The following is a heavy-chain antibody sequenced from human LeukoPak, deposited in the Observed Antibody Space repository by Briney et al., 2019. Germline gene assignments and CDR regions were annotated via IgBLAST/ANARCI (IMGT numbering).Heavy chain of an antibody. CDR2: IYTSGST. Sequence: SETLSLTCTVSGGSISSYYWNWIRQPAGKGLEWIGRIYTSGSTNYNPSLKSRVTMSVDTSKNQFSLKLSSVTAADTAVYYCARAGGGLYRIHYSQYMDVWGKGTTVTVSS. CDR3: ARAGGGLYRIHYSQYMDV. D-gene: IGHD1-26*01. J-gene: IGHJ6*03. V-gene: IGHV4-4*07. CDR1: GGSISSYY.